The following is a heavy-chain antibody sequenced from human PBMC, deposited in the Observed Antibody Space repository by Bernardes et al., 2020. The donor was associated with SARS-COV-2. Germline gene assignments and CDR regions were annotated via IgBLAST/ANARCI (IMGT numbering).Heavy chain of an antibody. D-gene: IGHD7-27*01. CDR2: ISADNGNT. CDR3: ARDPTRTGDYDYYYYGMDV. CDR1: GYTFTSYG. V-gene: IGHV1-18*01. J-gene: IGHJ6*02. Sequence: ASVKVSCKASGYTFTSYGISWVRQAPGQGLEWMGWISADNGNTNYAQKFQGRVTMTTDTSTSTAYMELRSLRSDDTAVYYCARDPTRTGDYDYYYYGMDVWGQGTTVTVSS.